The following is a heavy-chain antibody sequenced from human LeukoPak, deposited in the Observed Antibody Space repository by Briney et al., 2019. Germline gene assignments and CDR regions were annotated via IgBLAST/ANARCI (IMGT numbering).Heavy chain of an antibody. V-gene: IGHV5-51*01. CDR3: ARLSGRVVCSAGSCYIDS. D-gene: IGHD2-15*01. CDR1: GYRFTSDW. J-gene: IGHJ4*02. Sequence: GESLKTSCKGSGYRFTSDWIGWVRQMPGKGLEWMGIIYPGDSDTRYSPSFQGQVTISADKSVNTAYLQWSSLKASDTAMYYCARLSGRVVCSAGSCYIDSWGQGTLVTVSS. CDR2: IYPGDSDT.